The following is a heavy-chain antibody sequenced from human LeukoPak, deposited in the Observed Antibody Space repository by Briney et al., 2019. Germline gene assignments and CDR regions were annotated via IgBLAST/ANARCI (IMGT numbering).Heavy chain of an antibody. CDR1: GFTFSIYA. V-gene: IGHV3-64*01. CDR3: ARDRTYSSGWYDY. Sequence: GGSLRLSCAASGFTFSIYAMHWVRQAPGKGLEYVSAISSNGGSTYYANSVKGRFTISRDNSKNTLYLQMGSLRAEDMAVYYCARDRTYSSGWYDYWGQGTLVTVSS. CDR2: ISSNGGST. D-gene: IGHD6-19*01. J-gene: IGHJ4*02.